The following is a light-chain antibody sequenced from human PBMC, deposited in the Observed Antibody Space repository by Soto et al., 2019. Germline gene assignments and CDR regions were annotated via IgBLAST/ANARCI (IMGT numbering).Light chain of an antibody. Sequence: EIVMTQSPATLSVSPGERATLSCRASQGVRSNLAWYQQKPGQAHRLLIYGASTRATGVQARFSGSGSGTGFTLTIRSLQSEDFAVYYCKQYNDWPPTFGQGTKVDIK. CDR3: KQYNDWPPT. CDR1: QGVRSN. V-gene: IGKV3-15*01. CDR2: GAS. J-gene: IGKJ1*01.